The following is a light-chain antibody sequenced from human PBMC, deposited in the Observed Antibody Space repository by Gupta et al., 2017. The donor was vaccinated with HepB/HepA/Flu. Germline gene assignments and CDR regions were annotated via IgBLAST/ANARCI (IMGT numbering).Light chain of an antibody. Sequence: DIVMIQSPLSLSVTPGEPASISCSSSQSLLHDTGYNYLDWYLQKPGQSPQLLIYVGSKRAYGVTDRFSGSGEGTDFTLKSSRVEDEDVGVYYGMQARQSLTFGGGTKLEIK. J-gene: IGKJ4*01. V-gene: IGKV2-28*01. CDR1: QSLLHDTGYNY. CDR2: VGS. CDR3: MQARQSLT.